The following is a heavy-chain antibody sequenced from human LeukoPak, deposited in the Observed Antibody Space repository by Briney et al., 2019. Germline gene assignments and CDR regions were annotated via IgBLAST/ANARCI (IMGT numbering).Heavy chain of an antibody. J-gene: IGHJ4*02. CDR3: ARGLGVPEDY. CDR1: GYTFTNYG. D-gene: IGHD1-14*01. CDR2: ISIYNGNT. V-gene: IGHV1-18*01. Sequence: GASVKVSCKASGYTFTNYGISWVRQAPGQGLEWMGWISIYNGNTDYAQKLRGRVTMTTDTSTSTAYLELRSLRSDDTAVYYCARGLGVPEDYWGQGTLVTVSS.